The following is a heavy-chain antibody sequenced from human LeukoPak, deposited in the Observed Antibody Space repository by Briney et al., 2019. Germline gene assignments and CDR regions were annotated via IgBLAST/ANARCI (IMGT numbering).Heavy chain of an antibody. D-gene: IGHD5-18*01. Sequence: PSETLFLTCTVSGGSISSSSYYWSWIRQPPGKGLEWIGEINHSGSTNYNPSLKSRVTISVDTSKNQFSLKLSSVTAADTAVYYCARGRIQLWLPPFDYWGQGTLVTVSS. CDR1: GGSISSSSYY. V-gene: IGHV4-39*07. J-gene: IGHJ4*02. CDR2: INHSGST. CDR3: ARGRIQLWLPPFDY.